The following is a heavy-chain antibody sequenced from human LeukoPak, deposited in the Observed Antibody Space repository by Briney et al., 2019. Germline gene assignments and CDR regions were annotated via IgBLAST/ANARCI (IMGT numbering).Heavy chain of an antibody. J-gene: IGHJ4*02. CDR1: GYTFTSYD. CDR3: ARPLSGSYDYFDY. CDR2: INPNSGST. D-gene: IGHD1-26*01. Sequence: GASVKVCCNASGYTFTSYDIKWVRQAPGQGLEWMGWINPNSGSTNYAQKVQGKVTMTRDTSISTAYMELSRLRSDDTAVYYCARPLSGSYDYFDYWGQGTLVTVSS. V-gene: IGHV1-2*02.